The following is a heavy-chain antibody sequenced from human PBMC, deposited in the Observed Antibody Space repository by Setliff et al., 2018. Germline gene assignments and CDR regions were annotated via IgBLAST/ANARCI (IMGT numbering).Heavy chain of an antibody. J-gene: IGHJ4*02. D-gene: IGHD1-26*01. CDR3: ARSGNYSPNDY. CDR2: IDPSGGSS. V-gene: IGHV1-46*01. Sequence: ASVKVSCKASGYTFTSYLIHWVRQDPRQGLEWMGIIDPSGGSSTYAQKFQGRVTMTRDTSTSTVYMELSSLRSEDTAVYYCARSGNYSPNDYWGQGTLVTVSS. CDR1: GYTFTSYL.